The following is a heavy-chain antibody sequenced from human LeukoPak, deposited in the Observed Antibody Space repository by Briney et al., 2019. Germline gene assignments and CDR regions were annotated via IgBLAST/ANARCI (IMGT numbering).Heavy chain of an antibody. J-gene: IGHJ4*02. Sequence: AASVKVSCKASGYTFTSYDINWVRQATGQGLEWMGWMNPNSGNTGYAQKFQGRVTITRNTSISKAYMELSSLRSEDTAVYYCARVYSLRVRGVMFYWGQGTLVTVSS. V-gene: IGHV1-8*03. CDR3: ARVYSLRVRGVMFY. CDR1: GYTFTSYD. CDR2: MNPNSGNT. D-gene: IGHD3-10*01.